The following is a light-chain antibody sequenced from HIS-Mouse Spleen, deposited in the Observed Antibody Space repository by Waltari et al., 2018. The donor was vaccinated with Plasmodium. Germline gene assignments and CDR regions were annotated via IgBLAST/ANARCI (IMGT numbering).Light chain of an antibody. Sequence: EIVMTQSPATPSVSPGERATLSCRARQSVSSNLAWYQQKPGQAPRLLIYGASTRATGSPARFSGSGSGTEFTLTISSLQSEDFAVYYCQQYNNWSFTFGPGTKVDIK. CDR1: QSVSSN. J-gene: IGKJ3*01. CDR3: QQYNNWSFT. V-gene: IGKV3-15*01. CDR2: GAS.